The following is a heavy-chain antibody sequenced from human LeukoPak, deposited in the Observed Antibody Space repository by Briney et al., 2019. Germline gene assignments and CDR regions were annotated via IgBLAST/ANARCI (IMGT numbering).Heavy chain of an antibody. J-gene: IGHJ4*02. V-gene: IGHV4-59*08. CDR2: IYYSGNT. Sequence: PSETLSLTCTVSGGSISSYYWSWIRQPPGKGLEWIGYIYYSGNTDSNPSLKSRVTISVDTSKNQFSLKLSSVTAADTAVYYCARTYCSGGSCHFDYWGRGTLVTVSS. D-gene: IGHD2-15*01. CDR1: GGSISSYY. CDR3: ARTYCSGGSCHFDY.